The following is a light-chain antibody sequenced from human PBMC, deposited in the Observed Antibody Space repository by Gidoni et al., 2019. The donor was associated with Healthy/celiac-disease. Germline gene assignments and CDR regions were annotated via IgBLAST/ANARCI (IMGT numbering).Light chain of an antibody. V-gene: IGKV3-15*01. CDR3: QQYNNWPQFT. Sequence: EIVLTQSPATLSVSPGERATLSCRARQSVSRNLAWYQQTPGPAPRLLIYGATTRATGIPAMFSGSGSGKEFTLTISSLQDEDVAVYYCQQYNNWPQFTFGPGTKVDIK. CDR1: QSVSRN. J-gene: IGKJ3*01. CDR2: GAT.